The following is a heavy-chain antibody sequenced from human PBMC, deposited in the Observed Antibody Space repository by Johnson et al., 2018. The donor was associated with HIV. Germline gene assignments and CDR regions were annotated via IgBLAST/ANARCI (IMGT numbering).Heavy chain of an antibody. J-gene: IGHJ3*02. CDR1: GFTFDDYD. V-gene: IGHV3-9*01. D-gene: IGHD3-10*01. CDR2: IGWSSGVL. CDR3: ARGWQLHGGLDI. Sequence: VESGGGLGQPGGSLRLSCAASGFTFDDYDMHWVRQAPGKGLEWVSGIGWSSGVLAYADSVKGRFTISRDNAKNSLYLQMNSLRAEDTAFYYCARGWQLHGGLDIWGQGTMVTVSS.